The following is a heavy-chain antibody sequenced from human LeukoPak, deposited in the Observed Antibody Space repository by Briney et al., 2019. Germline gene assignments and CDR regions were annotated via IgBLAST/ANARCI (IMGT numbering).Heavy chain of an antibody. CDR3: ARETRWDFDY. J-gene: IGHJ4*02. CDR2: ISSSSSTI. CDR1: GFTVSSNY. D-gene: IGHD5-24*01. V-gene: IGHV3-11*04. Sequence: GGSLRLSCAASGFTVSSNYMSWVRQAPGEGLEWVSYISSSSSTIYYADSVKGRFTISRDNAKNSLYLQMNSLRAEDTAVYYCARETRWDFDYWGQGALVSVS.